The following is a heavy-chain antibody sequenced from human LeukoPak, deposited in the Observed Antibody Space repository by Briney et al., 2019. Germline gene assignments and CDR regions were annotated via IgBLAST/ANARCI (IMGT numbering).Heavy chain of an antibody. CDR2: ISYDGSNK. Sequence: HPGGSLRLSCAASGFTFSSYTMHWVRQAPGRGLEWVAIISYDGSNKYYADSVRGRFTISRDNSKNTLYLQVDSLRPEDTAVYYCARAYNQGSQIGTTFVLYWGQGTLVTVSS. CDR1: GFTFSSYT. CDR3: ARAYNQGSQIGTTFVLY. J-gene: IGHJ4*02. V-gene: IGHV3-30-3*01. D-gene: IGHD1-1*01.